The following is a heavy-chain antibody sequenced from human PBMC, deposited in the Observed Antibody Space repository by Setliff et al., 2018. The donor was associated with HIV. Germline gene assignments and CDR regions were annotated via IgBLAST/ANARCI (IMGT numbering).Heavy chain of an antibody. CDR2: ITPNGGSA. CDR3: TRSSSDWIQVRFDP. CDR1: GYTFTNYY. V-gene: IGHV1-46*01. D-gene: IGHD6-19*01. Sequence: ASVKVSCKTSGYTFTNYYVHWVRQAPGQGLEWMGVITPNGGSADYAQKFQGRVTMTSDTSTSTVYMELRNLRSDDTAVYFCTRSSSDWIQVRFDPWGQGTLVTVSS. J-gene: IGHJ5*02.